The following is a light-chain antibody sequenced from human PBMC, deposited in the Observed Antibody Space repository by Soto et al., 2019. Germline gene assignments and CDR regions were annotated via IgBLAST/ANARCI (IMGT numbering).Light chain of an antibody. CDR3: QQLNSYPRAT. CDR1: QSISSW. CDR2: DAS. V-gene: IGKV1-5*01. Sequence: DIQMTQSPSTLSASVGDRVTITCRASQSISSWLAWYQQKPGKAPKLLIYDASSLESGVPSRFSGSGSGTEFTLTISSLQPEDFATYYCQQLNSYPRATFGQGTRLEIK. J-gene: IGKJ5*01.